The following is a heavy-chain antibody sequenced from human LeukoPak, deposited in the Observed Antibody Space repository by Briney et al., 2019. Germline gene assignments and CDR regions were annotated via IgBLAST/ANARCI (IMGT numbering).Heavy chain of an antibody. CDR2: INIGNGNT. J-gene: IGHJ4*02. CDR1: GYTFINHA. Sequence: ASVKVSCKASGYTFINHAIHWVRQAPGQRLEWMGWINIGNGNTKYSQYFQGRITITRDTSATTAYMDLSSLRSEDTAMYYCARRLGRSFDYWGQGTLVTVSS. V-gene: IGHV1-3*04. CDR3: ARRLGRSFDY. D-gene: IGHD2-21*01.